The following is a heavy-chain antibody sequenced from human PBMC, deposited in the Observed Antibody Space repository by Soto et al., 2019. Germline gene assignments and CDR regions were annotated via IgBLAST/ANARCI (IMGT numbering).Heavy chain of an antibody. CDR1: GFTFSSYS. D-gene: IGHD2-21*02. J-gene: IGHJ4*02. CDR3: ARDASYCGGDCYSGDY. Sequence: EVQLVESGGGLVKPGGSLRLSCAASGFTFSSYSMNWVRQAPGKGLEWVSSISSSSSYIYYADSVKGRFTISRDNAKNSLYLQMNSLRAEDTAVYYCARDASYCGGDCYSGDYWGQGTLVTVSS. CDR2: ISSSSSYI. V-gene: IGHV3-21*01.